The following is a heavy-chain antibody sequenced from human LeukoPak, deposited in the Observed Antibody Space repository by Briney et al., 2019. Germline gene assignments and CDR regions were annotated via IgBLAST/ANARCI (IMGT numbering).Heavy chain of an antibody. CDR1: GYTFTGYY. D-gene: IGHD6-13*01. V-gene: IGHV1-2*02. CDR3: ARSYSSSGQEDY. J-gene: IGHJ4*02. Sequence: ASVKVSCKASGYTFTGYYMHWVRQAPGQGLEWMGWINPNSGGTNYAQKFQGRVTMTRDTSISTAYMELSRLRSDDTAVYYCARSYSSSGQEDYWGQGTLVTVSS. CDR2: INPNSGGT.